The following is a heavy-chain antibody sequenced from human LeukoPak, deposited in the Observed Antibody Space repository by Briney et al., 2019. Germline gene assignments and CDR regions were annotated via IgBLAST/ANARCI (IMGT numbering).Heavy chain of an antibody. J-gene: IGHJ6*02. V-gene: IGHV3-30-3*01. Sequence: PGRSLRLSCAASGFTFSSYAMHWVRQAPGKGLEWVAVISYDGSNKYYADSVKGRFTISRDNSKNTLYLQMNSLRAEDTAVYYCARRTPYGMDVWGQGTTVTASS. CDR2: ISYDGSNK. CDR1: GFTFSSYA. CDR3: ARRTPYGMDV.